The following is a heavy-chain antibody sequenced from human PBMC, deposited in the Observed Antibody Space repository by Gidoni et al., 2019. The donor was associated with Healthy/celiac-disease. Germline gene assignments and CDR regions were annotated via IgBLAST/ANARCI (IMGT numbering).Heavy chain of an antibody. CDR1: GFTFSSYS. CDR2: ISSRSRTI. CDR3: AGDLYDFWGASNGDYCYGIDV. V-gene: IGHV3-48*04. Sequence: EVQLVESGGGLVQPGGSLRLSCAASGFTFSSYSMNWVRQDPGNGLEWVSYISSRSRTIYHAGSVKGRFTMSRDNTNSAMYMKMYNLGPRDTAVYYYAGDLYDFWGASNGDYCYGIDVWGQGTTVTVSS. D-gene: IGHD3-3*01. J-gene: IGHJ6*02.